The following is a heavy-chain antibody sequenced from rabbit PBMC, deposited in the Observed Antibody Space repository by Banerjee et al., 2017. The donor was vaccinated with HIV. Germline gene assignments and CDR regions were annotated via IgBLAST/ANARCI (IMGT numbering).Heavy chain of an antibody. V-gene: IGHV1S45*01. J-gene: IGHJ4*01. CDR2: IYAGSSGTT. CDR3: ARDLAGVIGWNFNL. D-gene: IGHD4-1*01. CDR1: GFSFSSNYW. Sequence: QEQLVESGGGLVQPEGSLTLTCTASGFSFSSNYWICWVRQAPGKGLELIACIYAGSSGTTYYASWANGRFTISKTSSTTVTLQMTSLTDADTATYFCARDLAGVIGWNFNLWGPGTLVTVS.